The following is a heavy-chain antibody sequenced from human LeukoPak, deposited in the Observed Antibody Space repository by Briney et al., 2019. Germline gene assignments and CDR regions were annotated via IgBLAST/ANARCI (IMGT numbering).Heavy chain of an antibody. J-gene: IGHJ4*02. CDR1: GFPFDDYG. CDR3: AKDRFFYDSGSKAN. V-gene: IGHV3-9*01. CDR2: TSWNSGII. D-gene: IGHD3-22*01. Sequence: PGRSLRLSCVASGFPFDDYGMFWVRQSPGKGLEWVSSTSWNSGIIDYADSVKGRFTISRDNAKNSLYLQMNSLRVEDTAFYYCAKDRFFYDSGSKANWGQGTLVTVSS.